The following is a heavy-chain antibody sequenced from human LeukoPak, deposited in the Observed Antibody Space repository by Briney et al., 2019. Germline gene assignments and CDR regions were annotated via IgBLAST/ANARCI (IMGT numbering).Heavy chain of an antibody. CDR2: INSDSGGT. D-gene: IGHD5-18*01. CDR1: GYTFIGHY. J-gene: IGHJ3*02. CDR3: ARGRIHAWSDAFDI. V-gene: IGHV1-2*02. Sequence: GASVKVSCKASGYTFIGHYMHWVRQAPGQGLEWMGWINSDSGGTKYARKFKGRVIMTRDTSISTAYMELSRLKSDDTAIYYCARGRIHAWSDAFDIWGQGTTVTVSS.